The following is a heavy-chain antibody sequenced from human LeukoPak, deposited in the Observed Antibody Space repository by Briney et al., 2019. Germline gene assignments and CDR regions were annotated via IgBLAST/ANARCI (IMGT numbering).Heavy chain of an antibody. CDR3: ARDYSIFDY. D-gene: IGHD5-18*01. CDR1: GFSFSTHA. V-gene: IGHV3-64D*06. J-gene: IGHJ4*02. Sequence: GGSLRLSCSASGFSFSTHALHWVRQAPGKGLEYVSAISNDGSSTYYVDSVKGRFSISKDNFKNTVYLQMSSLRAEDTAVYYCARDYSIFDYWGQGTLVTVSS. CDR2: ISNDGSST.